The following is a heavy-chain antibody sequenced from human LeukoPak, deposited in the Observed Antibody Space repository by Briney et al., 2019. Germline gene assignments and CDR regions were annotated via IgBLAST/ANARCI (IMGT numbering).Heavy chain of an antibody. V-gene: IGHV5-51*01. CDR1: GYSFTSYC. D-gene: IGHD1-26*01. Sequence: GESLKISCKVSGYSFTSYCIGWVRQMPGKGLEWMGIIYPGDSGPTYSPSFQGQVTISVDKSINTAYLQWSSLQASDTAMYYCSMSGDRVPRQDDVFDVWGQGTMVTVST. CDR2: IYPGDSGP. CDR3: SMSGDRVPRQDDVFDV. J-gene: IGHJ3*01.